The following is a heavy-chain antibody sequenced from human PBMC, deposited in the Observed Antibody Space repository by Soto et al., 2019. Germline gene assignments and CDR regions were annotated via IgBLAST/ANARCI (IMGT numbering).Heavy chain of an antibody. CDR2: ISGYNGHT. CDR1: GCTFTTYG. D-gene: IGHD3-16*01. J-gene: IGHJ6*02. V-gene: IGHV1-18*01. Sequence: ASVKVSCKASGCTFTTYGISWVRQAPGQGLEWMGWISGYNGHTKYAQKFQGRVTMTTDTSTSTVYMDLRSLRSDDTAVYYCAREGEMPYYYYGLDVWGQGTTVTVSS. CDR3: AREGEMPYYYYGLDV.